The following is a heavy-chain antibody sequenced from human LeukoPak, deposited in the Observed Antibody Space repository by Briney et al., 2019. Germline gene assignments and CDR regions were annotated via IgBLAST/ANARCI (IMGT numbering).Heavy chain of an antibody. J-gene: IGHJ4*02. CDR2: IKQDGSEK. CDR1: GFTFSSYW. Sequence: GGSLRLSCAAPGFTFSSYWMSWVRQAPGKGLEWVANIKQDGSEKYYVDSVKGRFTISRDNAKNSLYLQMNSLRAEDTAVYYCARELRFLEWLFLPRGGPLDYWGQGTLVTVSS. V-gene: IGHV3-7*01. CDR3: ARELRFLEWLFLPRGGPLDY. D-gene: IGHD3-3*01.